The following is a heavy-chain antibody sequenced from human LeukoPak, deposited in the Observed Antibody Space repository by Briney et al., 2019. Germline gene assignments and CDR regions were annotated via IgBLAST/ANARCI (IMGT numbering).Heavy chain of an antibody. Sequence: ASVKVSRKASGYTLTGYYMHWVRQAPGPGLEWVGRINHNSGGTNNAQKFQGRVSMTRATSISKAYMDLSRMRSDATAVYYCARKYDLWSGYEFDPWGQGNLVTVSA. CDR2: INHNSGGT. V-gene: IGHV1-2*06. J-gene: IGHJ5*02. CDR3: ARKYDLWSGYEFDP. CDR1: GYTLTGYY. D-gene: IGHD3-3*01.